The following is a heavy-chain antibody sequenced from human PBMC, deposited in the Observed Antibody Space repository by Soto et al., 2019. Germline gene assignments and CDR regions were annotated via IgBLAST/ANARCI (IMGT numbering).Heavy chain of an antibody. Sequence: QVQLQESGPGLVKPSGTLSLTCAVSGGSVTISNWWRWVRQTPGKGLEWIGQIHHSGSTNYNPSLTRRVSISVGKSRNQCPLEMKSVAAADTAVYYCARGGYYFDMDVWGKGTTVTASS. CDR1: GGSVTISNW. D-gene: IGHD1-26*01. CDR2: IHHSGST. V-gene: IGHV4-4*02. J-gene: IGHJ6*03. CDR3: ARGGYYFDMDV.